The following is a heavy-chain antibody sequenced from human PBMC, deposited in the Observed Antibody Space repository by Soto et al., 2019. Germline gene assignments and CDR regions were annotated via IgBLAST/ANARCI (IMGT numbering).Heavy chain of an antibody. Sequence: QVQLQESGPGLVKPSATLSLTCTVSGGSIGSHYWSWIRQPPGEGLEWIGRASYSGSPSYNPSLKSQVTISIDTSKNQFSLKLTSVTAADTAVYYCARQWGGDYWGQGTLVTVSS. CDR2: ASYSGSP. J-gene: IGHJ4*02. CDR1: GGSIGSHY. V-gene: IGHV4-59*08. CDR3: ARQWGGDY. D-gene: IGHD3-16*01.